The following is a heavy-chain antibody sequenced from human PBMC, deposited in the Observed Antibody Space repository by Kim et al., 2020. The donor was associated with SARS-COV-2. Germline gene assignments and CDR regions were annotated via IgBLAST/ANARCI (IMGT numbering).Heavy chain of an antibody. CDR3: AKGKDDTGARGVFIGWYFDL. CDR2: NSGSGSTK. CDR1: GFTFSNYA. D-gene: IGHD3-10*01. J-gene: IGHJ2*01. Sequence: GGSLRLSCAASGFTFSNYAMSWVRQAPGKGLEWVSCNSGSGSTKFYADPVKGRFTISRDNSKNTLYLQMSSLRAEDTAVYYCAKGKDDTGARGVFIGWYFDLWGRGTVVTVSS. V-gene: IGHV3-23*01.